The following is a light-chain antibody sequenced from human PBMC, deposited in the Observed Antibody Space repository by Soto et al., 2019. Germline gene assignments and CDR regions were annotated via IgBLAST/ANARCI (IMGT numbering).Light chain of an antibody. Sequence: IVLTQSPCTLSLSPGERATLSCRASQTISNTFLAWYQQRPGQAPRLLIYGASGRAAGIPDRFSGSGSGTDFTLSISRLEPEDFAVYYCQQYGVSPTFGGGTKVDIK. V-gene: IGKV3-20*01. J-gene: IGKJ4*01. CDR2: GAS. CDR3: QQYGVSPT. CDR1: QTISNTF.